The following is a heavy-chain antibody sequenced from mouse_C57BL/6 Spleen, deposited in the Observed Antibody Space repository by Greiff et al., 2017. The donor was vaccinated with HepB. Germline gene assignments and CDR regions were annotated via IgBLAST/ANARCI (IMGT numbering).Heavy chain of an antibody. CDR3: ARAPAGDWYFDV. Sequence: VQLQQSRPELVKPGASVKMSCKASGYTFTDYNMHWVKQSHGKSLEWIGYINPNNGGTSYNQKFKGKATLTVNKSSSTAYMELRSLTSEDSAVYYCARAPAGDWYFDVWGTGTTVTVSS. CDR2: INPNNGGT. CDR1: GYTFTDYN. V-gene: IGHV1-22*01. J-gene: IGHJ1*03. D-gene: IGHD4-1*01.